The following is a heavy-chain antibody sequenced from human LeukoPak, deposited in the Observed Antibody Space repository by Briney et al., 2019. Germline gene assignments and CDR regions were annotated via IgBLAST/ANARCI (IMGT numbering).Heavy chain of an antibody. J-gene: IGHJ6*03. Sequence: ASVKVSCKASGYTFTGYYMHWVRQAPGQGLEWMGWINPNSGGTNYAQKFQGRVTMTRDTSISTAYMELSRLRSDDTAVYYCARAGACSGGSCYWDYYYYYMGVWGKGTTVTISS. CDR2: INPNSGGT. D-gene: IGHD2-15*01. CDR3: ARAGACSGGSCYWDYYYYYMGV. V-gene: IGHV1-2*02. CDR1: GYTFTGYY.